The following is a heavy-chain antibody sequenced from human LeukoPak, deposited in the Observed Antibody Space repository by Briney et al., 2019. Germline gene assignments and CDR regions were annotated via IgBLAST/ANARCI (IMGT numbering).Heavy chain of an antibody. V-gene: IGHV1-18*01. Sequence: GASVKVSCKCSGYTFKSYDVIWVRQAPGQGLEWMGWISTVTGKTNYAQSLQGRVTMTTDTSTTTAYMELRSLRPDDTAVYYCARGATYGTNTWTLRWDYFDSWGQGTLVTVSS. CDR1: GYTFKSYD. D-gene: IGHD4-23*01. J-gene: IGHJ4*02. CDR2: ISTVTGKT. CDR3: ARGATYGTNTWTLRWDYFDS.